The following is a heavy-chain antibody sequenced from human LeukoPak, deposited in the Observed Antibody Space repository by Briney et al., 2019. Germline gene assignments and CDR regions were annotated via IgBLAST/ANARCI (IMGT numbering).Heavy chain of an antibody. Sequence: ASVKVSCKASGYTFTSYGISWVRQAPGQGLEWMGWISAYNGNTNYAQKLQGRVTMTTDTSTSTAYVELRSLRSDDTAVYYCASVDCSRPSRSDVAHWAQGPLVTVPS. CDR1: GYTFTSYG. CDR3: ASVDCSRPSRSDVAH. CDR2: ISAYNGNT. D-gene: IGHD2-2*01. J-gene: IGHJ4*02. V-gene: IGHV1-18*01.